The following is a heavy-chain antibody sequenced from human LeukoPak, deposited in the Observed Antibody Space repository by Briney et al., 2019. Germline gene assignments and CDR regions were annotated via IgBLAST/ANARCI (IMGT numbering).Heavy chain of an antibody. J-gene: IGHJ4*02. CDR1: GFTFSSYA. V-gene: IGHV3-30*14. CDR2: ISYDGSNK. D-gene: IGHD4-23*01. Sequence: GGSLRLSCAASGFTFSSYAMHWVRQAPGKGLEWVAVISYDGSNKYYADSVKGRFTISTDNSKNTLYLQMNSLRAEDTAVYYCARDFRLGGRWGQGTLVTVSS. CDR3: ARDFRLGGR.